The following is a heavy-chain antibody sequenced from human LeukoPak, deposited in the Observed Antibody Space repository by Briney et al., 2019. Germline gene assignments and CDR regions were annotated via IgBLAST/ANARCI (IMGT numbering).Heavy chain of an antibody. CDR1: GGSVSSGSYY. CDR3: ARDKGYCSSTSCHGLDY. D-gene: IGHD2-2*01. J-gene: IGHJ4*02. Sequence: PSETLSLTCTVSGGSVSSGSYYWSWIRQPPGKGLEWIGYIHYSGSTNYNPSLESRVTISVDTSKNQFSLKLNSVTAADTAVYYCARDKGYCSSTSCHGLDYWGQGTLVTVSS. V-gene: IGHV4-61*01. CDR2: IHYSGST.